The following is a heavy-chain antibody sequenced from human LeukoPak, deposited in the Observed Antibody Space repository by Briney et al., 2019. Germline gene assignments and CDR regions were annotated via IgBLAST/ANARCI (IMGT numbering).Heavy chain of an antibody. CDR2: MNPNSGNT. CDR3: AKVIHSSGWYYFDY. V-gene: IGHV1-8*03. Sequence: GASVKVSCKASGYTFTSYDINWVRQATGQGLEWMGWMNPNSGNTGYAQKFQGRVTITRNTSISTAYMELSSLRAEDTALYYCAKVIHSSGWYYFDYWGQGTLVTVSS. D-gene: IGHD6-19*01. J-gene: IGHJ4*02. CDR1: GYTFTSYD.